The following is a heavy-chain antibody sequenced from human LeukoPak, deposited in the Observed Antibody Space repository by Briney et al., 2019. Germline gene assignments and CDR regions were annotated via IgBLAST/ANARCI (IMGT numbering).Heavy chain of an antibody. CDR1: GFTVSSNY. V-gene: IGHV3-66*01. CDR2: IYSGGST. J-gene: IGHJ6*02. Sequence: PGGSLRLSCAASGFTVSSNYMSWVRQAPGKGLEWVSVIYSGGSTYYADSVKGRFTISRDNSKNTLYLQMNSLRAEDTAVYYCATDSAGYSSAPYGMDVWGQGTTVTVS. CDR3: ATDSAGYSSAPYGMDV. D-gene: IGHD6-19*01.